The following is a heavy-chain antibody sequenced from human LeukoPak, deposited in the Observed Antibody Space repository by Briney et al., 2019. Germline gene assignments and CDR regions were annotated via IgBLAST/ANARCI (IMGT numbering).Heavy chain of an antibody. CDR1: GFTFSNAW. Sequence: GGSLRLSCAASGFTFSNAWMSWVRQAPGKGLEWVGRIKSKTDGGTTDYAALVKGRFTISRDDSKNTLYLQMNSLKTEDTAVYYCTTRLYYGSGSSKVDYWGQGTLVTVSS. V-gene: IGHV3-15*01. D-gene: IGHD3-10*01. CDR2: IKSKTDGGTT. CDR3: TTRLYYGSGSSKVDY. J-gene: IGHJ4*02.